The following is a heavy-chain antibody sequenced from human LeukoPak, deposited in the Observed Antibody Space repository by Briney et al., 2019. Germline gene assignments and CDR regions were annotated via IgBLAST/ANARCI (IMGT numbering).Heavy chain of an antibody. CDR2: LSGSGDSI. V-gene: IGHV3-23*01. CDR1: GFTFSRYA. D-gene: IGHD5-18*01. J-gene: IGHJ4*02. CDR3: AKFPPSLVDTAMAFDY. Sequence: GGSLRLSCAASGFTFSRYAMSWVRQAPGKGLEWVSGLSGSGDSIYYADSVKGRFTVSRDNSKNTLYVQMNSLRAEDTAVYYCAKFPPSLVDTAMAFDYWGQGTLVTVSS.